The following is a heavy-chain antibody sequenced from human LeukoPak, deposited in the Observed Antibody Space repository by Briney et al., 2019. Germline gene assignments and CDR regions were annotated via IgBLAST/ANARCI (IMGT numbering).Heavy chain of an antibody. CDR3: ARGRITMVPYYYYGMDV. J-gene: IGHJ6*02. V-gene: IGHV1-8*02. D-gene: IGHD3-10*01. CDR1: GYTFTSYG. CDR2: MNPNSGNT. Sequence: ASVKVSCKASGYTFTSYGISWVRQATGQGLEWMGWMNPNSGNTGYAQKFQGRVTMTRNTSISTAYMELSSLRSEDTAVYYCARGRITMVPYYYYGMDVWGQGTTVTVSS.